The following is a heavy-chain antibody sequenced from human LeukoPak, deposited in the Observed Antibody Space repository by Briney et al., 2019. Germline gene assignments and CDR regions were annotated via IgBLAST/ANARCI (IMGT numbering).Heavy chain of an antibody. V-gene: IGHV3-53*01. CDR1: GFTVSSNY. J-gene: IGHJ4*02. CDR3: ASTHIALQDYCSGGSCYEYYFDY. Sequence: GGSLRLSCAASGFTVSSNYMSWVRQAPGKGLEWVSVIYSGGSTYYADSVKGRFTISRDNSKNTLYLRMNSLRAEDTAVYYCASTHIALQDYCSGGSCYEYYFDYWGQGTLVTVSS. D-gene: IGHD2-15*01. CDR2: IYSGGST.